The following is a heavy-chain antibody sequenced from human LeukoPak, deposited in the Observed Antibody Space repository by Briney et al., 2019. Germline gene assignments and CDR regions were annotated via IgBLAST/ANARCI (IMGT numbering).Heavy chain of an antibody. J-gene: IGHJ4*02. D-gene: IGHD2-2*01. CDR1: RFTFSSYS. CDR3: ARETYCTSTNCPIGDYFDY. CDR2: ISSSSSYI. V-gene: IGHV3-21*01. Sequence: GGSLRLSCAASRFTFSSYSMNWVRQAPGKGLEWVSSISSSSSYIYYADSVKGRFTISRDNAKNSLYLQMNSLRAEDTAVYYCARETYCTSTNCPIGDYFDYWGQGTLVTVSS.